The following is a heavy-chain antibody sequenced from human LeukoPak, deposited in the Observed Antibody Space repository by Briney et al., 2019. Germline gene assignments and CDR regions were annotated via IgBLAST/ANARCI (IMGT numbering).Heavy chain of an antibody. CDR3: ASLLAAAGTY. CDR1: GFTFSSYA. Sequence: GGSLRLSCAASGFTFSSYAMNWVRQAPGKGLEWVSSISSSSSYIYYADSVKGRFTISRDNAKNSLYLQMNSLRAEDTAVYYCASLLAAAGTYWGQGTLVTVSS. CDR2: ISSSSSYI. V-gene: IGHV3-21*01. D-gene: IGHD6-13*01. J-gene: IGHJ4*02.